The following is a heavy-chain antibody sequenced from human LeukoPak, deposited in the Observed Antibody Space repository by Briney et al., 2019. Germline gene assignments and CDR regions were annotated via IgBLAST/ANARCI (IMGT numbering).Heavy chain of an antibody. Sequence: GGSLRLSCAASGFTFSSYSMNWVRQAPGKGLEWVSSISSNSSYIYYADSVKGRFTISRDNAKNSLYLQMNSLRAEDTAVYYCARYSSGSRGLSDYWGQGTLVTVSS. V-gene: IGHV3-21*01. D-gene: IGHD3-22*01. CDR1: GFTFSSYS. J-gene: IGHJ4*02. CDR2: ISSNSSYI. CDR3: ARYSSGSRGLSDY.